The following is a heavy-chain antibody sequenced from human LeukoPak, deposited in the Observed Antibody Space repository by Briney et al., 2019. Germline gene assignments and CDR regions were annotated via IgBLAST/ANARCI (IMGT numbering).Heavy chain of an antibody. CDR1: GYTFTSYD. CDR2: MNPNSGNT. CDR3: VYSSWYGDKFDY. J-gene: IGHJ4*02. V-gene: IGHV1-8*02. Sequence: ASVKVSCKASGYTFTSYDINWVRQATGQGLEWMGWMNPNSGNTGYAQKFQGRVTMTTDTSTSTAYMELRSLRSDDTAVYYCVYSSWYGDKFDYWGQGTLVTVSS. D-gene: IGHD6-13*01.